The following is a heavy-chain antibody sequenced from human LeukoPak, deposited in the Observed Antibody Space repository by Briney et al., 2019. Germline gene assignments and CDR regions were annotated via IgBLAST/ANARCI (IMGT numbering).Heavy chain of an antibody. CDR2: MNPNSGNT. CDR3: AREDYYYDSSGYPN. D-gene: IGHD3-22*01. V-gene: IGHV1-8*01. J-gene: IGHJ4*02. Sequence: ASVKVSCKASGYTFTGYDINWVRQATGQGLEWMGWMNPNSGNTGYAQKFQGRVTMTRNTSISTAYMELSGLRSEDTAVYYCAREDYYYDSSGYPNWGQGTLVTVSS. CDR1: GYTFTGYD.